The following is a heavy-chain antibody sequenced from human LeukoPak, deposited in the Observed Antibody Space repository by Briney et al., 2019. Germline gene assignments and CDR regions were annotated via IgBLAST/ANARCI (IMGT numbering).Heavy chain of an antibody. D-gene: IGHD6-13*01. CDR3: AYDSSSWYVMTY. Sequence: GGSLRLSCEASGFIFSSYGFHWVRQAPGKGLEWVTLISYDGRNQYYGQSVKGRFTISRDNSKNTLYLQMNSLRAEDTAVYYCAYDSSSWYVMTYWGQGTLVTVSS. CDR1: GFIFSSYG. V-gene: IGHV3-30*18. CDR2: ISYDGRNQ. J-gene: IGHJ4*02.